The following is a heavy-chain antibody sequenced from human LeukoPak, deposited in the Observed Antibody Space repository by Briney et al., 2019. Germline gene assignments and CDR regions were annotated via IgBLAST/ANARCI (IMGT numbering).Heavy chain of an antibody. CDR3: AKDAGMGATYYDFWSGYSPDAFDI. CDR1: GFTFSSYA. CDR2: ISGSGGST. D-gene: IGHD3-3*01. Sequence: GGSLRLSCAAAGFTFSSYAMSWVRQAPGKGLEWVSAISGSGGSTYYADSVKGRFTISRDNSKNTLYLQMNSLRAEDTAVYYCAKDAGMGATYYDFWSGYSPDAFDIWGQGTMVTVSS. V-gene: IGHV3-23*01. J-gene: IGHJ3*02.